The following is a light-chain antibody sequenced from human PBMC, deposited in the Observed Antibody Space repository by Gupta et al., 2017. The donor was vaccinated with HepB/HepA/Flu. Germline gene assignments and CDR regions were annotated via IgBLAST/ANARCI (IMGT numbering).Light chain of an antibody. Sequence: EMFLTQSQGTLSWSPGERATLSCRASQGVSSSYVAWYQQKPGQAPRLLIYGASSRATGIPDRFSGSGSGTDFTLTIRRLEPEDFAVYYCQQYGSSPQTFGQGTKVEIK. V-gene: IGKV3-20*01. CDR3: QQYGSSPQT. CDR2: GAS. J-gene: IGKJ1*01. CDR1: QGVSSSY.